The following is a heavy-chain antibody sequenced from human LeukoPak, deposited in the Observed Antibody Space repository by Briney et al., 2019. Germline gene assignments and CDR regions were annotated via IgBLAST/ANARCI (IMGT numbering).Heavy chain of an antibody. CDR3: AKDGDIAAAGYYFDY. Sequence: PGRSPRLSCAGSGFTFSRYGMHWVRQAPGKGREWVAVISYDGYDKYHADSVKGRFTISRDNSKNTLYLQMNSLRAEDMAVYYCAKDGDIAAAGYYFDYWGQGTLVTVSS. V-gene: IGHV3-30*18. CDR1: GFTFSRYG. CDR2: ISYDGYDK. J-gene: IGHJ4*02. D-gene: IGHD6-13*01.